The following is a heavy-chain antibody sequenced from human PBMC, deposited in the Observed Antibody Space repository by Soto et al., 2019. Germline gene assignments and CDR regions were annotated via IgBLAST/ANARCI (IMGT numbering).Heavy chain of an antibody. CDR2: IGTAGDT. V-gene: IGHV3-13*04. D-gene: IGHD3-10*01. J-gene: IGHJ4*02. CDR1: GFTFSSYD. CDR3: AICITMVRGVILDYFDY. Sequence: EVQLVESGGGLVQPGGSLRLSCAASGFTFSSYDMHWVRQATGKGLEWVSGIGTAGDTYYPGSVKGRCTISRENAKNSLYLKMNSLRAGDTTVYYCAICITMVRGVILDYFDYWGQGTLVAVSS.